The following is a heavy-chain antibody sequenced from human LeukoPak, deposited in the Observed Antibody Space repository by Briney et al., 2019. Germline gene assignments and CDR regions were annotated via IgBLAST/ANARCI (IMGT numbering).Heavy chain of an antibody. V-gene: IGHV3-11*01. D-gene: IGHD3/OR15-3a*01. CDR3: ARRRDFIDY. CDR1: GFTLSGYY. Sequence: GGSLRLSCAASGFTLSGYYMGWVRKRPGQGLEWVSYSSSRGSTIYYADSVKGRFAISRDNAKNSLYLKMNSLRAEDTAVYYCARRRDFIDYWGQGTLVAVSS. CDR2: SSSRGSTI. J-gene: IGHJ4*02.